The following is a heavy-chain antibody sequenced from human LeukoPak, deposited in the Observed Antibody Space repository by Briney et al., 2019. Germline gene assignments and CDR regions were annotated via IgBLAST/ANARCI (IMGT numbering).Heavy chain of an antibody. J-gene: IGHJ4*02. V-gene: IGHV1-2*02. CDR3: ARASTTVTTGDY. Sequence: ASVKVSCKASGYTFTGYYMHWLRPAPGQGLEWMGWINPNSGGTNYAQKFQGRVTMTRDTSISTAYMELSRLRSDDTAVYYCARASTTVTTGDYWGQGTLVTVSS. CDR1: GYTFTGYY. CDR2: INPNSGGT. D-gene: IGHD4-17*01.